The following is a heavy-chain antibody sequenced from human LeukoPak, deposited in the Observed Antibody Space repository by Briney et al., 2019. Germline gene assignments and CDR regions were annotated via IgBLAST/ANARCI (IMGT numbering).Heavy chain of an antibody. CDR1: GGSFSGYY. D-gene: IGHD4-17*01. V-gene: IGHV4-34*01. CDR2: INHSGST. Sequence: PSETLSLICAVYGGSFSGYYWSWIRQPPGKGLEWIGEINHSGSTNYNPSLKSRVTISVDTSKNQFSLKLSSVTAADTAVYYCARAPRVSTVDFDYWGQGTLVTVSS. CDR3: ARAPRVSTVDFDY. J-gene: IGHJ4*02.